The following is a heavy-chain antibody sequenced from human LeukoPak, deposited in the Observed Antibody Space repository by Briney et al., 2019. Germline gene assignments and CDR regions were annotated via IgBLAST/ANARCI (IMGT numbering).Heavy chain of an antibody. CDR3: ARDHLPAAAPGYYMDV. CDR1: GGSISSHF. Sequence: SETLSLTCTVSGGSISSHFWSWIRQPPGKGLEWIGYIYHSVSTNYNPSLKSRVTMSVDTSKNQLSLKLSSVTAADTAVYYCARDHLPAAAPGYYMDVWGKGTTVTVSS. V-gene: IGHV4-59*11. D-gene: IGHD6-13*01. CDR2: IYHSVST. J-gene: IGHJ6*03.